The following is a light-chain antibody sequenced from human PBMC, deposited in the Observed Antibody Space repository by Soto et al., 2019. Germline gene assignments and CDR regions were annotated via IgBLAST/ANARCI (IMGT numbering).Light chain of an antibody. CDR2: AAS. V-gene: IGKV1-39*01. J-gene: IGKJ3*01. Sequence: DIQMTQYPSSLSASVGDRVTITCRASQTIGTSLNWYQRKPGKAPNLLIYAASNLQSGVTSRFSGSGSGTDFTLTISSLQPEDSATYYCQQSYTTPLFTFGPGTKVDI. CDR1: QTIGTS. CDR3: QQSYTTPLFT.